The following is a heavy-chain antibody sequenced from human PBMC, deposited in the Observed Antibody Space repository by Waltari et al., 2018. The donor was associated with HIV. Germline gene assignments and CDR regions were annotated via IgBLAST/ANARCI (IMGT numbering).Heavy chain of an antibody. D-gene: IGHD3-10*01. CDR3: ARDYFRFGEGKVRGMDV. J-gene: IGHJ6*02. V-gene: IGHV3-33*01. Sequence: QVQLVESGGGEVQPGQSLRLSCIVSGFTFQTYGMHWVRQAQGKGLAWVGVIWYDGSSEYYADSVKGRFTIARDNSKNTLYLQMNSLRAEDTAVYYCARDYFRFGEGKVRGMDVWGQGTTVTVSS. CDR1: GFTFQTYG. CDR2: IWYDGSSE.